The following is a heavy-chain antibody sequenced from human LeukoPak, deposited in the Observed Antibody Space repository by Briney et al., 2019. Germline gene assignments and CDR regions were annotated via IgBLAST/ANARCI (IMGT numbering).Heavy chain of an antibody. V-gene: IGHV3-64*02. CDR1: GFGFGYYH. J-gene: IGHJ3*02. D-gene: IGHD3-22*01. Sequence: GGSLRLSCAASGFGFGYYHMHWVRQAPGKGLECVAAISSNGHNIHYADSVKGRFTVSRDNSNNTLYLQMGGLKPEDMAVYYCAKDSRRYYYDSSGYYPEDIWGQGTMVTVSS. CDR3: AKDSRRYYYDSSGYYPEDI. CDR2: ISSNGHNI.